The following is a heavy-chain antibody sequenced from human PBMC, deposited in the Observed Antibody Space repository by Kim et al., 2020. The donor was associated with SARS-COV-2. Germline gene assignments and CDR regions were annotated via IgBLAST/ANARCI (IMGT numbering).Heavy chain of an antibody. CDR2: FDPEDGET. V-gene: IGHV1-24*01. CDR3: ATGPPFIVGATGDRFFYYGMDV. CDR1: GYTLTELS. Sequence: ASVKVSCKVSGYTLTELSMHWVRQAPGKGLEWMGGFDPEDGETIYAQKFQARVTMTEDTSTDTAYMELSSLRSEDTAVYYCATGPPFIVGATGDRFFYYGMDVWGQGTTVTVSS. D-gene: IGHD1-26*01. J-gene: IGHJ6*02.